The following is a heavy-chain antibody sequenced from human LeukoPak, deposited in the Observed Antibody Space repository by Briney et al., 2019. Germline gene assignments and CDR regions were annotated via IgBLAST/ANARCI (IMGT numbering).Heavy chain of an antibody. CDR3: ARSPCSTSCHTQWYSSSLGYYYYMDV. D-gene: IGHD2-2*01. V-gene: IGHV5-51*01. Sequence: GESLKISCKGSGYSFTNYWIGWVRQMPGKGLEWMGIIYPGDSDTRYSPSFQGQVTISTDKSISTAYLQWSSLKASDTAMYYCARSPCSTSCHTQWYSSSLGYYYYMDVWGKGTTVTVSS. CDR2: IYPGDSDT. CDR1: GYSFTNYW. J-gene: IGHJ6*03.